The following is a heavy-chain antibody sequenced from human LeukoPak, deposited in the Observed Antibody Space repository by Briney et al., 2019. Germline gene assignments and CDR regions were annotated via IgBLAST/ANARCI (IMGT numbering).Heavy chain of an antibody. CDR2: IYSGGST. CDR1: GFTFSNYS. Sequence: TGGSLRLSCAASGFTFSNYSMNWVRQAPGKGLEWVSVIYSGGSTYYADSVKGRFTISRDNAKNSLYLQMNSLRAEDTAVYYCARDTYYYDSSGYYYEGGFDYWGQGTLVTVSS. CDR3: ARDTYYYDSSGYYYEGGFDY. J-gene: IGHJ4*02. D-gene: IGHD3-22*01. V-gene: IGHV3-66*01.